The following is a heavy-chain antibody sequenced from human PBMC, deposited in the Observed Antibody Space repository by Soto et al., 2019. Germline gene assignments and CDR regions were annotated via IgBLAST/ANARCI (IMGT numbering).Heavy chain of an antibody. Sequence: PSLTCTVSGGSLSSSSYYWGWIRQPPGKGLEWIGSIYYSLSTYYNLSLKSRDTISVDTSKNQFSLKLSSVLAADTALDYVSRHVRTLVRYIDRQGLDVWGQGTTVTVSS. D-gene: IGHD3-9*01. CDR3: SRHVRTLVRYIDRQGLDV. V-gene: IGHV4-39*01. J-gene: IGHJ6*02. CDR1: GGSLSSSSYY. CDR2: IYYSLST.